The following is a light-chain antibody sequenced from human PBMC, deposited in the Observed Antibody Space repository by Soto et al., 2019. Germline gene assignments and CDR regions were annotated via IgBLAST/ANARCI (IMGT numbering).Light chain of an antibody. J-gene: IGKJ2*01. CDR1: QSMSSY. CDR2: AAS. CDR3: QQSYSTPYT. V-gene: IGKV1-39*01. Sequence: DIQMTQSPSSLSASVGDRVTITCRASQSMSSYLNWYQQKPGKAPKLLIYAASSLQSGVPSRFSGSGSGTDFTLAISSLQPEYFATYYCQQSYSTPYTFGQGTKLEIK.